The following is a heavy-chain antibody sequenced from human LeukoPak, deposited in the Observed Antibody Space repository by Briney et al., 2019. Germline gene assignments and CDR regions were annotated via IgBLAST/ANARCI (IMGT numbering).Heavy chain of an antibody. CDR3: ASPFGGFDY. V-gene: IGHV3-21*01. D-gene: IGHD4-23*01. CDR2: ISSSSSYI. Sequence: PGGSLRLSCAASGYTFSSYIMNWGPQAPGKGLEWVSSISSSSSYIYYSDSVKGRFTIPRDNAKNSLYLKMNSLTAEDTAVYYCASPFGGFDYWGQGTLVTVSS. J-gene: IGHJ4*02. CDR1: GYTFSSYI.